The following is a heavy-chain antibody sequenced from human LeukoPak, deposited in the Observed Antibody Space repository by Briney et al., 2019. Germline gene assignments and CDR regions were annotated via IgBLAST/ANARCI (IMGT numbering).Heavy chain of an antibody. Sequence: ASVKVSCKASGYTFTGYYMHWVRQAPGQGLEWMGWINPNSGDTNYVQNFQGRVTMTRDTSISTAYMELSTLRSDDTAVYYCARGLGRAYYYDSSGDSGDYWGQGTLVTVSS. V-gene: IGHV1-2*02. CDR3: ARGLGRAYYYDSSGDSGDY. CDR2: INPNSGDT. CDR1: GYTFTGYY. J-gene: IGHJ4*02. D-gene: IGHD3-22*01.